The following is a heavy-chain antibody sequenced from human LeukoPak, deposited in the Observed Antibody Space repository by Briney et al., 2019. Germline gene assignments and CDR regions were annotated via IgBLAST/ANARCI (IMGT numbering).Heavy chain of an antibody. J-gene: IGHJ4*02. D-gene: IGHD3-22*01. Sequence: SETLSLTCTVSGSSISSGYYWGWIRQPQGKGLEWIGAIYNSGSTYYNTSLKSRVAISLDTSKNQLSLTLRSVTAADTAVYFCAASTLLIVVVDCWGQGTLVTVSS. V-gene: IGHV4-38-2*02. CDR3: AASTLLIVVVDC. CDR1: GSSISSGYY. CDR2: IYNSGST.